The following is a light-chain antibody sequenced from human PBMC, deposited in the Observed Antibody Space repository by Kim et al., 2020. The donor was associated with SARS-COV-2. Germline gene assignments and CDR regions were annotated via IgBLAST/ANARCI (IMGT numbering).Light chain of an antibody. CDR1: QGISTN. CDR2: AAS. V-gene: IGKV3D-15*01. J-gene: IGKJ1*01. Sequence: ERVVTQSPVTLSVSPGERATLSCRASQGISTNLAWYQQKPGQAPRLLISAASTRATVIPARFSGGGSGTEFTLTISSLQSEDFAVYYCQQYHDWPPTFGQGTKVEIK. CDR3: QQYHDWPPT.